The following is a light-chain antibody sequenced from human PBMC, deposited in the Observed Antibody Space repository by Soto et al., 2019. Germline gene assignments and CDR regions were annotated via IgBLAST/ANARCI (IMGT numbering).Light chain of an antibody. CDR1: QSISSW. V-gene: IGKV1-5*01. CDR2: DAS. CDR3: QQYYSYTWT. Sequence: DIQMTQSPSTLSASVGDRVTITCRASQSISSWLAWYQQKPGKAPKLLIYDASSLESGVPSRFSGSGSGTEFTLTISSLQPDDFATYYCQQYYSYTWTFGQGTKVDI. J-gene: IGKJ1*01.